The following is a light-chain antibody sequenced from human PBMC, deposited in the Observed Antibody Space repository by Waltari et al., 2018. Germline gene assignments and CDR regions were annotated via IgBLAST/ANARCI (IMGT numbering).Light chain of an antibody. CDR1: KLGDKY. J-gene: IGLJ1*01. CDR2: KDS. V-gene: IGLV3-1*01. Sequence: SYELTQPPSVSVSPGQTASITCSGDKLGDKYACWYQQKPGQSPVLAIYKDSKRPSGIPGRFSGSNSGNTATLTISGTQAMDEADYYCQAWDSSTGVFGTGTKVTVL. CDR3: QAWDSSTGV.